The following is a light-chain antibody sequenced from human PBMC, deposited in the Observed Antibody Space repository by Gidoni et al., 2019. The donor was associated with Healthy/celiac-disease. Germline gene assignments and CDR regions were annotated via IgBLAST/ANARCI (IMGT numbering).Light chain of an antibody. CDR1: QAISSY. J-gene: IGKJ1*01. V-gene: IGKV1-9*01. CDR2: AAS. Sequence: DIQLTPSPSFLSASVGDRVTITCRASQAISSYLAWYQQKPGKAPKLLISAASTLQSGVPSRFSGSGSETKFTITISSLQPEDFATYYCQQLNSGTFGQGTKVEIK. CDR3: QQLNSGT.